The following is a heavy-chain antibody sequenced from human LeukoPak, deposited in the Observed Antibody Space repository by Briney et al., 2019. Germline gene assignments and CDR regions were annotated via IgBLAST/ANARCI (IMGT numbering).Heavy chain of an antibody. Sequence: SETLSLTCTVSGDSISSYYWSWIRQPPGKGLEWIGYIYYSGSTNYNPSLKSRGTISVDTSKNQFSLKLSSVTAADTAVYYCATQYCSSTSCSYPFDPWGQGTLVTVSS. V-gene: IGHV4-59*01. J-gene: IGHJ5*02. CDR3: ATQYCSSTSCSYPFDP. CDR2: IYYSGST. D-gene: IGHD2-2*01. CDR1: GDSISSYY.